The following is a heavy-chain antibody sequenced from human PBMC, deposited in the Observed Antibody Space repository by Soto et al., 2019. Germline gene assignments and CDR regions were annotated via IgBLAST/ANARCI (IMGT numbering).Heavy chain of an antibody. V-gene: IGHV3-20*01. CDR3: ARDPPNAFGLVRMDV. J-gene: IGHJ6*04. CDR2: INWNGGST. Sequence: PWVSLSLPSAASGFTFSDFAVSWVPQAPGKGLEWVSGINWNGGSTGYADSVKGRFTISRDNAKNSLYLQMNSLRAEDTALYHCARDPPNAFGLVRMDVWGKGTTVTVSS. D-gene: IGHD6-6*01. CDR1: GFTFSDFA.